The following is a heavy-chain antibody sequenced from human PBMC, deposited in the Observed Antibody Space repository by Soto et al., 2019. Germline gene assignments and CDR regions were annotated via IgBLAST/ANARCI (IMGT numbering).Heavy chain of an antibody. CDR2: IYYSGST. D-gene: IGHD5-12*01. CDR3: ARDSGYSGYDYPGIKPSYYYYYGMDV. CDR1: GGSISSYY. J-gene: IGHJ6*02. V-gene: IGHV4-59*01. Sequence: NPSETLSLTCTVSGGSISSYYWSWIRQPPGKGLEWIGYIYYSGSTNYNPSLKSRVTISVDTSKNQFSLKLSSVTAADTAVYYCARDSGYSGYDYPGIKPSYYYYYGMDVWGQGTTVTVSS.